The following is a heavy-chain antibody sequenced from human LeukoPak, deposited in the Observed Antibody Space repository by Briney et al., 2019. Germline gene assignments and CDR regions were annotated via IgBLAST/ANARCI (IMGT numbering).Heavy chain of an antibody. CDR1: GGSISSYY. V-gene: IGHV4-4*07. CDR2: ISASGST. CDR3: ATDISWFDP. J-gene: IGHJ5*02. Sequence: SETLSLTCTVSGGSISSYYWSWIRQPAGKGLEWIGRISASGSTNYAPSLRSRVTMSVDTSTKQFSLKLTSVTAADTAAYYCATDISWFDPWGRGTLVTVSS.